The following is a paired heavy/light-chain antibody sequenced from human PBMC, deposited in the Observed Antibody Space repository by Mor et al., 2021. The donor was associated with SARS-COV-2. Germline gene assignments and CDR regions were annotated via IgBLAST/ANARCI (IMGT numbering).Light chain of an antibody. V-gene: IGKV4-1*01. CDR3: QQYYSTPLT. J-gene: IGKJ4*01. CDR2: WAS. CDR1: RDILYGSNNKNY. Sequence: DIVMTQSPDSLAVSLGERATINCKSSRDILYGSNNKNYLGWYQQKPGQPPKLLIYWASTRESGVPDRFSGSGSGTDFTLTISSLQAEDVAVYYCQQYYSTPLTFGGGTKVEIK.
Heavy chain of an antibody. V-gene: IGHV4-59*01. J-gene: IGHJ4*02. D-gene: IGHD4-17*01. CDR3: ARASGDYDTHFHY. CDR1: GGSISTYY. CDR2: VFYSGNT. Sequence: QVQLQESGPGLVKPSETLSLTCSVSGGSISTYYWSWIRQPPGKGLEWIGYVFYSGNTNYNPSLKSRVTMSVDTSKNQFSLKLRSVTAADTAFYYCARASGDYDTHFHYWGQGTLVTVSS.